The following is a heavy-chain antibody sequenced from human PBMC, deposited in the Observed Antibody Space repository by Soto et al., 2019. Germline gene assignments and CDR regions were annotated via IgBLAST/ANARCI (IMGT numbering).Heavy chain of an antibody. CDR2: ISAYNGNT. Sequence: ASVKVSCKASGYTFTSYAISWVRQAHGQGLEWMGWISAYNGNTNYAQKLQGRVTMTTDTSTSTAYMELRSLRSDDTAVYYCARDRIYSYGPHYYYYGMDVWGQGTTVTVSS. D-gene: IGHD5-18*01. CDR1: GYTFTSYA. CDR3: ARDRIYSYGPHYYYYGMDV. V-gene: IGHV1-18*01. J-gene: IGHJ6*02.